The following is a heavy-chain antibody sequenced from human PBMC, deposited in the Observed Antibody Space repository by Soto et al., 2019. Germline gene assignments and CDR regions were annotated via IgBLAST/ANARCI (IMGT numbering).Heavy chain of an antibody. D-gene: IGHD6-6*01. CDR2: IKQDGSEK. CDR3: AREGIAALVATGY. CDR1: GFTFSSYW. V-gene: IGHV3-7*01. J-gene: IGHJ4*02. Sequence: PGGSLRLSCAASGFTFSSYWMSWVRQAPGKGLEWVANIKQDGSEKYYVDSVKGRFTISRDNAKNSLYLQMNSLRAEDTAVYYCAREGIAALVATGYWGQVTLVTVSS.